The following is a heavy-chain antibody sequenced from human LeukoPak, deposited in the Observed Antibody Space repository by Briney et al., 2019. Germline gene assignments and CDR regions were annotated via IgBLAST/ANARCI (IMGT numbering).Heavy chain of an antibody. V-gene: IGHV3-30-3*01. J-gene: IGHJ4*02. CDR2: ISFDGSNK. CDR3: AKDAYYDILTGSPVDY. CDR1: GFTFSNFA. D-gene: IGHD3-9*01. Sequence: GGSLRLSCSASGFTFSNFAVHWVRQAPGKGLEWVSFISFDGSNKYYADSVKGRFTISRDNSKNTLYLQMNSLRAEDTAVYYCAKDAYYDILTGSPVDYWGQGTLVTVSS.